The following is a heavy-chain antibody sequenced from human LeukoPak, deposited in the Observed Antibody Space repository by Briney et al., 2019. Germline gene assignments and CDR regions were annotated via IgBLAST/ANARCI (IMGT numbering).Heavy chain of an antibody. CDR3: ARGGQYCGGGGCPPHL. D-gene: IGHD2-15*01. V-gene: IGHV4-39*07. Sequence: SETLSLTCSVSGGSFTSSNYYWDWIRQPPGKGLEWIGSIYYSGSTYYNPSLRSRVSISLDTSKNQFSLKLSSVIATDTAVYYCARGGQYCGGGGCPPHLWGLGTVVTVSS. J-gene: IGHJ5*02. CDR2: IYYSGST. CDR1: GGSFTSSNYY.